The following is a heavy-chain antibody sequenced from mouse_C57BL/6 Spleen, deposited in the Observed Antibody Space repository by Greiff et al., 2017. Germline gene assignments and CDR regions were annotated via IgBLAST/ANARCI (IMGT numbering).Heavy chain of an antibody. J-gene: IGHJ3*01. V-gene: IGHV1-50*01. CDR2: IDPSDGYT. Sequence: QVQLQQPGAELVKPGASVKLSCKASGYTFTSYWMQWVKQRPGQGLEWIGEIDPSDGYTNYNQKFKGKATFTVDTSSSTAYMQLSSLTSDASAVYYCARLDGYPLAYWGQGTLVTVSA. D-gene: IGHD2-3*01. CDR3: ARLDGYPLAY. CDR1: GYTFTSYW.